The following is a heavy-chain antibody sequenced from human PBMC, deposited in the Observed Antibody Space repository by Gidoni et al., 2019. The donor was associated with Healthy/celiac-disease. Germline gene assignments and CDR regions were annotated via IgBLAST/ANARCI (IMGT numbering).Heavy chain of an antibody. CDR2: INHRGST. V-gene: IGHV4-34*01. Sequence: VQLQQRGAGLSKSSETLSLTCAVYGGSFSGYYWRWLRPPPGKGLEWIGEINHRGSTNSNPSLKSRVTISEDTSKNQYSLKLSSVAAADTAVYYCARGHYYDSSGYPGAFDIWGQGTMVTVSS. CDR3: ARGHYYDSSGYPGAFDI. J-gene: IGHJ3*02. D-gene: IGHD3-22*01. CDR1: GGSFSGYY.